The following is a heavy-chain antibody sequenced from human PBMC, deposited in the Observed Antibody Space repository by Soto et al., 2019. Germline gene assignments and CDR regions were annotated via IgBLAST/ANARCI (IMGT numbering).Heavy chain of an antibody. CDR3: AKAPPCYYGMDV. V-gene: IGHV3-30*18. CDR1: GFTFSSYG. J-gene: IGHJ6*02. CDR2: ISYDGSNK. Sequence: QVQLVESGGGVVQPGRSLRLSCAASGFTFSSYGMHWVRQAPGKGLEWVAVISYDGSNKYYADSVKGRFTISRDNSKNTLYLQMNSLRAEDTAVYYCAKAPPCYYGMDVWGQGTTVTVSS.